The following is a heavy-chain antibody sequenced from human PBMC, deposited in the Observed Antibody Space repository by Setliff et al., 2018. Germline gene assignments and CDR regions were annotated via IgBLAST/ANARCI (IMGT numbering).Heavy chain of an antibody. CDR2: VSGVNGNM. CDR1: GYTFTTYN. CDR3: ARGNYYDSSGYSVDY. J-gene: IGHJ4*02. Sequence: GASVKVSCKASGYTFTTYNIHWVRQAPGQRLEWMGWVSGVNGNMKNSQKFQGRVTITRDTSASTAYMELSSLTFEDTAVYYCARGNYYDSSGYSVDYWGQGTLVTVS. D-gene: IGHD3-22*01. V-gene: IGHV1-3*01.